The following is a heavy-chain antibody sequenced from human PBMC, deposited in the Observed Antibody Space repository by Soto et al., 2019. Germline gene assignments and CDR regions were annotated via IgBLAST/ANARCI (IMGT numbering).Heavy chain of an antibody. Sequence: GASVKVSCKVSGYTLTELSMHWVRQAPGKGLEWMGGFDPEDGETIYAQKFQGRVTMTEDTSTDTAYMELSSLRSEDTAVYYCATAYYYDSSGYSNRGNVFDYWGQGTLVTVSS. CDR1: GYTLTELS. CDR3: ATAYYYDSSGYSNRGNVFDY. J-gene: IGHJ4*02. CDR2: FDPEDGET. V-gene: IGHV1-24*01. D-gene: IGHD3-22*01.